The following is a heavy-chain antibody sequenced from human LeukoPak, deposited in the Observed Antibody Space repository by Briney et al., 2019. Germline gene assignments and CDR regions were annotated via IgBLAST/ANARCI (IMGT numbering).Heavy chain of an antibody. J-gene: IGHJ6*04. Sequence: KTSETLSLTCTVSGGSISSGDYYWSWIRQPPGKGLEWIGYIYYSGSTYYNPSLKSRVTISVDTSKNQFSLKLSSVTAADTAVYYCARDQGYSYGNYYYYYGMDVWGKGTTVTVSS. D-gene: IGHD5-18*01. CDR2: IYYSGST. CDR1: GGSISSGDYY. CDR3: ARDQGYSYGNYYYYYGMDV. V-gene: IGHV4-30-4*01.